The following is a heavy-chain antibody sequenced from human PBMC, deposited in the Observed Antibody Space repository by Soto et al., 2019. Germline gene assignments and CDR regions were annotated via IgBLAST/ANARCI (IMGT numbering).Heavy chain of an antibody. Sequence: SGSLSLTCTDSGGTISSGAYYWSWNRQPPGKGLEWGGYIDYSRSTYYNSSLKSRVTTSVNSYKTHFSLKLSSVTAEDTAAFFCARGRCRGWFDPWGQGTLVTAPQ. CDR1: GGTISSGAYY. CDR2: IDYSRST. J-gene: IGHJ5*02. V-gene: IGHV4-30-4*02. CDR3: ARGRCRGWFDP.